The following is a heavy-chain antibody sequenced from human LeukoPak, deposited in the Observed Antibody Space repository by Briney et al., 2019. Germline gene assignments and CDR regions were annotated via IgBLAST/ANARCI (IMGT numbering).Heavy chain of an antibody. V-gene: IGHV3-21*01. D-gene: IGHD3-22*01. CDR2: ISSSSSYI. CDR3: ARGDYDSSGSLDY. Sequence: PGGSLRLSCAASGFTFSSYSMNWVRQAPGKGLEWVSSISSSSSYIYYADSVKGRFTISRDNAKNSLYLQMNSLRAEDTAVYYCARGDYDSSGSLDYWGQGTLVTVSS. CDR1: GFTFSSYS. J-gene: IGHJ4*02.